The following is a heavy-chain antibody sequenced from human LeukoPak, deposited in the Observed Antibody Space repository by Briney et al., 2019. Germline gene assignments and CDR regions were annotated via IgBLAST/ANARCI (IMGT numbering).Heavy chain of an antibody. CDR1: GFTFSSYA. D-gene: IGHD2-2*01. V-gene: IGHV3-23*01. J-gene: IGHJ4*02. CDR2: FSASGTDT. Sequence: GGSLRLSCAASGFTFSSYAMSWVRQAPGKGLEWVSTFSASGTDTYYADSVKGRFTISRDNSKNTLYLQMDSRRAEDTAVYYCAKDGLWPWYQPDHLDYWGQGTLVTVSS. CDR3: AKDGLWPWYQPDHLDY.